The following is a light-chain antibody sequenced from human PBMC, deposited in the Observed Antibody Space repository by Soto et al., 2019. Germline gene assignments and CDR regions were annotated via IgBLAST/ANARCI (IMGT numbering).Light chain of an antibody. CDR3: KSYAGSNTYV. CDR1: KNDIGVYDF. CDR2: EVV. V-gene: IGLV2-8*01. J-gene: IGLJ1*01. Sequence: ALTQPPSASGSPGQSVTISCTGTKNDIGVYDFVSWYQHHPGKAPRLIIYEVVQRPSGVPDRFSGSKSGNTASLTVSGLQAADEADYFCKSYAGSNTYVFGSGTKVTV.